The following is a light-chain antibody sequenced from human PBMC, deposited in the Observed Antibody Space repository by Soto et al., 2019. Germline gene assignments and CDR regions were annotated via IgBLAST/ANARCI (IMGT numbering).Light chain of an antibody. V-gene: IGKV3D-20*02. CDR3: QQRSNWPPEVT. Sequence: EIVLTQSPGTLSLSPGARATLSCRASQSVSSSYFAWYQQKPGQAPRLLIYGASSRATGIPERFSGSGSGTDFTLPISSLEPEDFAVYYCQQRSNWPPEVTFGQGTRLEIK. CDR2: GAS. CDR1: QSVSSSY. J-gene: IGKJ5*01.